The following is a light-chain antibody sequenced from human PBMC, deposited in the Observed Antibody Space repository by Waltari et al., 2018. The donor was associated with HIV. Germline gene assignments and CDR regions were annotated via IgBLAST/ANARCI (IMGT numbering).Light chain of an antibody. V-gene: IGLV2-14*01. CDR2: EVN. CDR1: SSDVGGYNY. CDR3: SSYRSSSAPCL. Sequence: QSALTQPASVSGSPGQSITISCTGTSSDVGGYNYVSWYQQHPGKAPKLIIYEVNNRPSGVSNRFSGSKSGNTASLTISGLQAEDEADYYCSSYRSSSAPCLFGTGTKVTVL. J-gene: IGLJ1*01.